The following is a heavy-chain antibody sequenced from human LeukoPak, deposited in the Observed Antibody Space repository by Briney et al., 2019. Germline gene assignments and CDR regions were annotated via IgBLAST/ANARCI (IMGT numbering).Heavy chain of an antibody. CDR3: ARVGKDGWDFDH. CDR2: INEGANVK. CDR1: GFTFSSYW. J-gene: IGHJ4*02. D-gene: IGHD5-24*01. V-gene: IGHV3-7*01. Sequence: GGSLRLSCAASGFTFSSYWMSWVRQAPGKGLEWLANINEGANVKFYVDSVKGRFIISRDNTKNSLYLQMSILRAEDTALYYCARVGKDGWDFDHWGQGTLVTVSS.